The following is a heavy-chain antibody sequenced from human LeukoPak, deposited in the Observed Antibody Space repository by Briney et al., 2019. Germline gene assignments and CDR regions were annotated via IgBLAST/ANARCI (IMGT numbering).Heavy chain of an antibody. V-gene: IGHV3-30*02. CDR3: AKQFLWFGELSHFDY. CDR1: GFTFSSYW. Sequence: GGSLRLSCAASGFTFSSYWMHWVRQAPGKGLEWVAFIRSDGSYKYYADSVKGRFTISRDNSKNTLYVQMNSLRAEDTAVYYCAKQFLWFGELSHFDYWGQGSLVTVSS. D-gene: IGHD3-10*01. J-gene: IGHJ4*02. CDR2: IRSDGSYK.